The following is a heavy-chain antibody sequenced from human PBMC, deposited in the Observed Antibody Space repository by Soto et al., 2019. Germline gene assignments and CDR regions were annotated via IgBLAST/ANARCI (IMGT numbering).Heavy chain of an antibody. Sequence: GESLKISCKGSGYSFTSYWIGWVRQMPGKGLEWMGIIYPGDSDTRYSPSFQGQVTISADKSISTAYLQWSSLKASDTAMYYCASLDSSGYYGHYFDYWGQGTLVTVSS. CDR2: IYPGDSDT. CDR3: ASLDSSGYYGHYFDY. D-gene: IGHD3-22*01. V-gene: IGHV5-51*01. J-gene: IGHJ4*02. CDR1: GYSFTSYW.